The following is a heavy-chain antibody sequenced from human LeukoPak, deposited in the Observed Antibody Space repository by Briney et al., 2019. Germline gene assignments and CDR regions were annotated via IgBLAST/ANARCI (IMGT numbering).Heavy chain of an antibody. CDR2: IYYSGST. D-gene: IGHD6-13*01. Sequence: SETLSLTRTVSGGSIGSYYWSWIRQPPGKGLEWIGYIYYSGSTNYNPSLKSRVTISLDTSKNQFSMNLISVTAADTAVYYCAREGVAAAGKLDYWGQGTLVTVSS. J-gene: IGHJ4*02. CDR1: GGSIGSYY. V-gene: IGHV4-59*01. CDR3: AREGVAAAGKLDY.